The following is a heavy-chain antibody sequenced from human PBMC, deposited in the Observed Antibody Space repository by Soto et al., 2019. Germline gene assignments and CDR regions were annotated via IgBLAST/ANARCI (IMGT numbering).Heavy chain of an antibody. Sequence: EVQLVESGGGLVQPGGSLRLSCAASGFPFPTYWMNWVRQAPGKGLVWAPRLSDDGGSTSYEDSVNARFTISRDKAKSTLYLEMNSLRGEDTTVYYCASDRPAVSGTGLNYWGQGTLVTVSS. V-gene: IGHV3-74*01. CDR2: LSDDGGST. D-gene: IGHD6-19*01. J-gene: IGHJ4*02. CDR3: ASDRPAVSGTGLNY. CDR1: GFPFPTYW.